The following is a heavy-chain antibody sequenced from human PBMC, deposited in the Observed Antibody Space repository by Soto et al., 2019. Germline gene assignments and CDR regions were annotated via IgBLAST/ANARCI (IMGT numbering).Heavy chain of an antibody. Sequence: QVQLEESGPGLVRPSETLSLTCSVSGVSITSYYWSWIRQSAGGGLEWMGGINTEVLSTYGPSFKSRLTMSLDTSKIQDSVRLISVTAEDTAVYFCARGPVAVAATEDYYGLDVWGQGTTVTVSS. D-gene: IGHD2-15*01. CDR1: GVSITSYY. V-gene: IGHV4-4*07. CDR2: INTEVLS. J-gene: IGHJ6*02. CDR3: ARGPVAVAATEDYYGLDV.